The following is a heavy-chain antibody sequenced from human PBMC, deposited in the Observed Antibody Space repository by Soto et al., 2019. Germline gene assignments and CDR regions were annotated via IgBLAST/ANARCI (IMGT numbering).Heavy chain of an antibody. V-gene: IGHV3-11*01. CDR3: ARDTSEDRITFGGVIVIREHTDQLDY. CDR2: ISSSGSTI. Sequence: GGSLRLSCAASGFTFSDYYMSWIRQAPGKGLEWVSYISSSGSTIYYADSVKGRFTISRDNAKNSLYLQMNSLRAEDTAVYYCARDTSEDRITFGGVIVIREHTDQLDYWGQGTLVTVSS. CDR1: GFTFSDYY. D-gene: IGHD3-16*02. J-gene: IGHJ4*02.